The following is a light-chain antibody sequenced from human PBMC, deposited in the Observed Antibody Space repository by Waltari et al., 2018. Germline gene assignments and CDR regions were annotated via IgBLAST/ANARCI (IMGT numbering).Light chain of an antibody. Sequence: QLVLTQSPSASASLGASVKLTWTLSSGHSSNVIAWLQQQPEKGPRYLMKVNSDGSHSKGDEIPDRFSGSSSGAERYLTISSLQSEDEADYYCQTGGHGTWVFGGGTKLTVL. V-gene: IGLV4-69*01. CDR2: VNSDGSH. CDR1: SGHSSNV. J-gene: IGLJ3*02. CDR3: QTGGHGTWV.